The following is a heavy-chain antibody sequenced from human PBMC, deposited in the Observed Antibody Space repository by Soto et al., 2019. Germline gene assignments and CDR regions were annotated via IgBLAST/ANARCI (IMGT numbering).Heavy chain of an antibody. V-gene: IGHV1-69*19. D-gene: IGHD3-10*01. CDR2: ISPMFGAA. J-gene: IGHJ4*02. Sequence: QVQLVQSGAEMKKPGSSVKVSCQSSGGTFNTYAMNWVRQAPGQGPEWMGDISPMFGAANYAPKFQGRVTISADESTGTSYMQLSSLTSEDTALFFCARAVPVHTPALVYWCQGTLVSVSS. CDR1: GGTFNTYA. CDR3: ARAVPVHTPALVY.